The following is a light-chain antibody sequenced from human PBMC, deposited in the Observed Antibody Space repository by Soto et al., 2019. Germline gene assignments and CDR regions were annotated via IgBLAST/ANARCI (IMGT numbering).Light chain of an antibody. J-gene: IGKJ3*01. CDR2: AAS. V-gene: IGKV1-39*01. Sequence: DIQMTQSPSSLSASVGDRVTITCRASQSISSYLNWYQQKPGKAPKLLIYAASSLQSGVPSRSSGSGSGTDFTLTICSLQPEDFATYFCQQSYSTPRASGPGTKVDIK. CDR3: QQSYSTPRA. CDR1: QSISSY.